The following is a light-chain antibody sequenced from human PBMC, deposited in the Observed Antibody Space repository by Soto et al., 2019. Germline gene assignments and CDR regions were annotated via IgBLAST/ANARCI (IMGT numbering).Light chain of an antibody. Sequence: FTQSPVTLSASPGESATLSCRASQSVDNNVAWYQQKPGQAPRLLIVGSFARATGIPARFSGSGSGSEFTLTISGLQSEDFAVYYCQQYNDRPPTTFGQRTRLEIK. CDR2: GSF. CDR3: QQYNDRPPTT. J-gene: IGKJ5*01. CDR1: QSVDNN. V-gene: IGKV3-15*01.